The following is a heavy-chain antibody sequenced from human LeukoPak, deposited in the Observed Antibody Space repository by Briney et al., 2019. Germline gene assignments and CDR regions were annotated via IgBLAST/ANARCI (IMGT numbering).Heavy chain of an antibody. CDR3: AKSGGSSGWLY. D-gene: IGHD6-19*01. CDR1: GFTFSSYA. CDR2: ISGSGGGT. V-gene: IGHV3-23*01. J-gene: IGHJ4*02. Sequence: GGSLRLSCAASGFTFSSYAMSWVRQAPGKGLEWLSGISGSGGGTYYADSVKGRFTISRDDSKNTLYLQMHSLRAEDTAVYYCAKSGGSSGWLYWGQGTLVTVSS.